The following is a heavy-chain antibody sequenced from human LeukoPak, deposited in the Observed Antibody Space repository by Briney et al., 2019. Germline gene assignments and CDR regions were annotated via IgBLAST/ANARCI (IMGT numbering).Heavy chain of an antibody. CDR3: AREGRGIAAAGTFDY. D-gene: IGHD6-13*01. CDR2: ISSSSSYI. J-gene: IGHJ4*02. V-gene: IGHV3-21*01. CDR1: GFTFSSHS. Sequence: PGGSLRLSCAASGFTFSSHSMNWVRQAPGKGLEWVSSISSSSSYIYYADSVKGRFTISRDNAKNSLYLQMNSLRAEDTSVYYCAREGRGIAAAGTFDYWGQGTLVTVSS.